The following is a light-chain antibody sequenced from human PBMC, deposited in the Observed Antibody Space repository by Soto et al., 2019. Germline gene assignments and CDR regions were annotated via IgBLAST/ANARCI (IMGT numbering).Light chain of an antibody. J-gene: IGLJ2*01. V-gene: IGLV1-51*01. CDR2: DTN. Sequence: QSVLTQPPSVSAAHGQQVTISCSGRSSNIGNNYVSWYQQLPGTAPKLLIYDTNKRPSGIPDRFSGSKSGTSATLGITGLQTGDEADYYCGTWDSSLSAVFGGGTQLTVL. CDR1: SSNIGNNY. CDR3: GTWDSSLSAV.